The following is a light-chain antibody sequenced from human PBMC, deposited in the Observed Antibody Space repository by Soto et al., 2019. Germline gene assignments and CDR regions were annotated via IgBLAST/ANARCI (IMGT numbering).Light chain of an antibody. Sequence: DIQMTQSPSSLSASVGDRVTITCRASQSISNYLNWYQQKPGKAPKLLIYTTSNLQSGVPSRFGGSGSGTDFTLTINSLQPEDFATYYCQQSYTTSPTFGGVTKVDIK. V-gene: IGKV1-39*01. CDR1: QSISNY. CDR2: TTS. CDR3: QQSYTTSPT. J-gene: IGKJ4*01.